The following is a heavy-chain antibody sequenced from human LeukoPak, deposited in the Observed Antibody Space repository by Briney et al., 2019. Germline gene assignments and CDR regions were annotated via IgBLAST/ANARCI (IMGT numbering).Heavy chain of an antibody. V-gene: IGHV1-69*13. CDR1: GGTFSSYA. D-gene: IGHD2-15*01. J-gene: IGHJ3*02. Sequence: SVKVSCKASGGTFSSYAISWVRQAPGQGLEWMGGIIPIFGTANYAQKFQGRVTITADESTSTAYMELSSLRSEDTAVYYCARVSSGGSCYLRDAFDIWGQGTMVTVSS. CDR3: ARVSSGGSCYLRDAFDI. CDR2: IIPIFGTA.